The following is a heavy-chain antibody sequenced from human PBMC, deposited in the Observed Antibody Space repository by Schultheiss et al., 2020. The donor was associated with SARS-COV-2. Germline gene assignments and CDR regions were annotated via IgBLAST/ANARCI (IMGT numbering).Heavy chain of an antibody. V-gene: IGHV3-7*01. D-gene: IGHD6-19*01. CDR2: IKQDGSEK. J-gene: IGHJ4*02. Sequence: GESLKISCAASGFTFSSYSMNWVRQAPGKGLEWVANIKQDGSEKYYVDSVKGRFTISRDNAKNSLYLQMNSLRAEDTAVYYCARRRWGWYYFDYWGQGTLVTVSS. CDR1: GFTFSSYS. CDR3: ARRRWGWYYFDY.